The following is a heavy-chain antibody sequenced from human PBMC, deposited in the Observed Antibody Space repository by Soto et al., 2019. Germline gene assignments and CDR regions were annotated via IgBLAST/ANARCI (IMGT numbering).Heavy chain of an antibody. CDR3: ARLVAAAPYYYYYGMDV. J-gene: IGHJ6*02. CDR2: IYYSGST. CDR1: GGSISSGGYY. V-gene: IGHV4-31*03. Sequence: QVQLQESGPGLVKPSQTLSLTCTVSGGSISSGGYYWSWIRQHPGKGLEWIGYIYYSGSTYYNPSLKRRFTISVATSKTQFSLKLSSVTAADTAVYYCARLVAAAPYYYYYGMDVWGQGTTVTGSS. D-gene: IGHD2-15*01.